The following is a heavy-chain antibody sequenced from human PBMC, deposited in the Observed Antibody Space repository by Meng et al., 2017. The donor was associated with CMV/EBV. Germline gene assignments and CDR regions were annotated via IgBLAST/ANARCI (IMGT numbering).Heavy chain of an antibody. CDR2: ISFDGSTR. D-gene: IGHD2/OR15-2a*01. J-gene: IGHJ4*02. V-gene: IGHV3-30-3*01. CDR3: ANPFTLNS. Sequence: GESLKISCAASGFTFSNYPFHWVRQTPGKGLEWVAVISFDGSTRHYTDSVRGRFTVSRDNSTRLLYLQMNGLTPDAAGVYFCANPFTLNSWGQGTLVTVSS. CDR1: GFTFSNYP.